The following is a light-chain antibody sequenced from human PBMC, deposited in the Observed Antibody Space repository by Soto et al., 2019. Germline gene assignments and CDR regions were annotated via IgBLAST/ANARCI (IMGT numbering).Light chain of an antibody. Sequence: EIVLTQSPGTVSLSPGERATLSCRASQSVSTNYLAWYQQKPGQAPRLLIYRTSTRATGIPDRFSGSGSGTDFTLTISSLEPEDAAVYYCQQRSNWPPITFGQGTRLEIK. V-gene: IGKV3D-20*02. CDR2: RTS. CDR3: QQRSNWPPIT. J-gene: IGKJ5*01. CDR1: QSVSTNY.